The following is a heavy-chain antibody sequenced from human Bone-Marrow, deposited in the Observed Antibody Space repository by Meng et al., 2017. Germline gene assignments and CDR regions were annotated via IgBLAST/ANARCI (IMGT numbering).Heavy chain of an antibody. CDR2: MHYNGIT. D-gene: IGHD6-25*01. Sequence: QVQLQESGPGLVKPSQTLSLTCTVSGSSISNDENYWSWIRQSPGEGLEWIGYMHYNGITYYNPSLRSRATMLVDTTKNEFSLKLSSVTAADTAVYYCARDNNGYGAVEFWGQGTLVTVSS. V-gene: IGHV4-30-4*08. CDR1: GSSISNDENY. J-gene: IGHJ4*02. CDR3: ARDNNGYGAVEF.